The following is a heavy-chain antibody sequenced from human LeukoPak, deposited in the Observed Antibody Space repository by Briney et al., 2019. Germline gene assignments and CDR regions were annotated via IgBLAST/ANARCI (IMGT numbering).Heavy chain of an antibody. CDR3: TSGGADYYDSSGYYQYYFDY. V-gene: IGHV3-49*04. D-gene: IGHD3-22*01. CDR1: GFTFGDYA. Sequence: GGSLRLSCTASGFTFGDYAMSWVRQAPGKGLEWVGFIRSKAYGGTTEYAASVNGRFTISRDDSKSIAYLQMNSLKTEDTAVYYCTSGGADYYDSSGYYQYYFDYWGQGTLVTVSS. CDR2: IRSKAYGGTT. J-gene: IGHJ4*02.